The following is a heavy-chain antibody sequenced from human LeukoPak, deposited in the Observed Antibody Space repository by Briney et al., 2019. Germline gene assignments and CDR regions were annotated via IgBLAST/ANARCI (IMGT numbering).Heavy chain of an antibody. J-gene: IGHJ4*02. Sequence: GESLKISCKGSGYSFTSYWIGWVRQMPGKGLEWMGIIYPGDSDTRYSPSFQGQVTISADNSISTAYLQRSSLKASDTAMYYCARSTDSSGYYDLWDYWGQGTLVTVSS. D-gene: IGHD3-22*01. V-gene: IGHV5-51*01. CDR3: ARSTDSSGYYDLWDY. CDR1: GYSFTSYW. CDR2: IYPGDSDT.